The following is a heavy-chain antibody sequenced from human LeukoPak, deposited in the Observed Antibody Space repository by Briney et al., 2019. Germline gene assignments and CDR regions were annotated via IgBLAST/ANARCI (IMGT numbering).Heavy chain of an antibody. CDR3: ARGSSSWLPYYMDV. V-gene: IGHV4-30-4*07. Sequence: SQTLSLTCAVSGGSISSGGYSWSWIRQPPGKGLEWIGRIYYSGYTSYNPSLKSRVTISIDTSKNQFSLKLSSVTAADTAVYYCARGSSSWLPYYMDVWGKGTTVTVSS. CDR1: GGSISSGGYS. J-gene: IGHJ6*03. CDR2: IYYSGYT. D-gene: IGHD6-13*01.